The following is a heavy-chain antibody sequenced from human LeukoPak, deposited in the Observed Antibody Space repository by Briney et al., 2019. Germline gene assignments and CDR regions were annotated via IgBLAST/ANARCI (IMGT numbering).Heavy chain of an antibody. CDR3: ARTVGVGYCSSTSCHPDY. Sequence: ESLKISCKGSGYSFTSYWIGWVRQMPGKGLEWMGIIYPGDSDTRYSPSFQGQVTISADKSISTAYLQWSSLKASDTAMYYCARTVGVGYCSSTSCHPDYWGQGTLVTVSS. V-gene: IGHV5-51*01. J-gene: IGHJ4*02. CDR2: IYPGDSDT. D-gene: IGHD2-2*01. CDR1: GYSFTSYW.